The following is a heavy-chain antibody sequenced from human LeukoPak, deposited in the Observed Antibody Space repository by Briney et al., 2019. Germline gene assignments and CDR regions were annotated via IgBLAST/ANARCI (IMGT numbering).Heavy chain of an antibody. J-gene: IGHJ6*02. CDR2: ISYDGSNK. CDR1: GFTFSSYA. CDR3: ARGAWKITAMANYYGMDV. Sequence: PGGSLRLSCAASGFTFSSYAMHWVRQAPGKGLEWVAVISYDGSNKYYADSVKGRFTISSDNSKNTLYLQMNSLRAEDTAVYYCARGAWKITAMANYYGMDVWGQGTTVTVSS. V-gene: IGHV3-30-3*01. D-gene: IGHD5-18*01.